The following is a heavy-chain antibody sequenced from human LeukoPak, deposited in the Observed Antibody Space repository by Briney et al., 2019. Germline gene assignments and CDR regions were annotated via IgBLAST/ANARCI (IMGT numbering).Heavy chain of an antibody. J-gene: IGHJ4*02. Sequence: GGSLRLSCAASGFPLSSYAMSWVRQAPGKGLEWVSGISGGGGSTFYADSVKGRFTISRDNSKNTLYLQMNSLRAEDTAVYYCVYLYSSNYWGQGTLVTVSS. CDR2: ISGGGGST. D-gene: IGHD6-19*01. V-gene: IGHV3-23*01. CDR1: GFPLSSYA. CDR3: VYLYSSNY.